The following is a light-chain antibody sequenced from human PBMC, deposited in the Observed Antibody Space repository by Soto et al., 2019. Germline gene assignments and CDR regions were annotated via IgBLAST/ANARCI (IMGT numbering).Light chain of an antibody. CDR3: QSYDSGLSSVL. V-gene: IGLV1-40*01. J-gene: IGLJ2*01. Sequence: QSVLTQPPSVSGAPGQRVTISCTGSSSNIGAGYDVHWYQQVPRTAPKLLIYTNSDRPSGVPGRFSGSKSGTSASLAITGLQAEDEADYYCQSYDSGLSSVLFGGGTKLNVL. CDR2: TNS. CDR1: SSNIGAGYD.